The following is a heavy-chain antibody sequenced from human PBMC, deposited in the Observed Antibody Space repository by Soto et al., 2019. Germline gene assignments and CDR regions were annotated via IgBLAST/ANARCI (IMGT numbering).Heavy chain of an antibody. V-gene: IGHV4-59*08. D-gene: IGHD3-9*01. Sequence: ASETLSLTCTVSGGSISSYYWSWIRQPPWKGLEWIGYIYYSGSTNYNPSLKSRVTISVDTSKNQFSLKLSSVTAADTAVYYCARLGKSYDYDILTGSPNYYYYYYMDVWGKGTTVTVSS. CDR1: GGSISSYY. CDR3: ARLGKSYDYDILTGSPNYYYYYYMDV. J-gene: IGHJ6*03. CDR2: IYYSGST.